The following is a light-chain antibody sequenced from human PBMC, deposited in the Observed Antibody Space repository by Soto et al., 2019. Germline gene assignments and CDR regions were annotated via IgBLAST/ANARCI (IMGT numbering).Light chain of an antibody. Sequence: EIVMTQSPATLSVSPGERATLSCRASQSVSSNLAWYQQKPGQAPRLLIYGASTRATGIPARFSGSGSGTEFTLTISSLQSEDFAVYYCQQYNNWPPTFGQGXKV. CDR1: QSVSSN. V-gene: IGKV3-15*01. CDR2: GAS. J-gene: IGKJ1*01. CDR3: QQYNNWPPT.